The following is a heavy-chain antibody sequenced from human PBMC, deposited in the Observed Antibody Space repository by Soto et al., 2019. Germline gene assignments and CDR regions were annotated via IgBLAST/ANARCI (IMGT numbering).Heavy chain of an antibody. Sequence: ASVKVSCKASGYMFSKYAVHWVRQAPGQGLEWMGWIHAGNGETKYSQNFQGRVTITRDKSATTAYMELTTLTSEDTAVYYCARPGYAASFEFWGHGSLVTVSS. D-gene: IGHD3-9*01. J-gene: IGHJ4*01. V-gene: IGHV1-3*01. CDR1: GYMFSKYA. CDR3: ARPGYAASFEF. CDR2: IHAGNGET.